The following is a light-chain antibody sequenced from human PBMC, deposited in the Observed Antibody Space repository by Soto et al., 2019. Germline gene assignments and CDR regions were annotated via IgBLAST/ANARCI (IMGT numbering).Light chain of an antibody. V-gene: IGKV3-15*01. CDR1: QSVANN. CDR3: QQYDNWPYT. J-gene: IGKJ2*01. Sequence: EIVMTQSPATLSVSPGERATFSCRASQSVANNLAWYQQKPGQAPRLLIFNASTRSTGIPVRFSGSGSGPEFTLTISSLQSEDFAVYYCQQYDNWPYTFGQGTKVEIK. CDR2: NAS.